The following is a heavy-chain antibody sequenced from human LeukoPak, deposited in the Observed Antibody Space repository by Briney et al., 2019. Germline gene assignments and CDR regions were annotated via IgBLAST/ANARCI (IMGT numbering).Heavy chain of an antibody. CDR3: AVPSVLWFGELCY. D-gene: IGHD3-10*01. V-gene: IGHV3-23*01. CDR1: GFTFNNYA. J-gene: IGHJ4*02. Sequence: GGSLRLSCAASGFTFNNYAMNWVRQGPGEGLEWVSAISGTGSSTYYADSVKGRFTISRDNSKNTLYLQMNSLRAEDTAVYYCAVPSVLWFGELCYRGQGTLVTVSS. CDR2: ISGTGSST.